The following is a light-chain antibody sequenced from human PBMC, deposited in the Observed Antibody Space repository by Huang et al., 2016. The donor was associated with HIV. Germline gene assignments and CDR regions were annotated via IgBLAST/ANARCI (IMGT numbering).Light chain of an antibody. CDR1: QDITTF. CDR2: DAS. CDR3: QQFDSLPYT. J-gene: IGKJ2*01. Sequence: DIQMTQSPSSLSASVGDRVTITCQASQDITTFLAWYQKRPGKAPRLLIHDASTLETGVPARFSGSGSETKFALTVSSLQPEDFATYYCQQFDSLPYTFGQGTKLE. V-gene: IGKV1-33*01.